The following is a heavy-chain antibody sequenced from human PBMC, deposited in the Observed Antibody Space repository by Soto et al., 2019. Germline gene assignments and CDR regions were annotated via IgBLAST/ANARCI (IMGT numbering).Heavy chain of an antibody. J-gene: IGHJ4*02. V-gene: IGHV4-30-2*01. CDR2: IYHSGST. D-gene: IGHD4-17*01. CDR1: GGSISSGGYS. CDR3: ARVGDDYGDYRFAY. Sequence: QLQLQESGSGLVKPSQTLSLTCAVSGGSISSGGYSWSWIRQPPGKGLEWIGYIYHSGSTYYNPSHKSRVTISVDTSKNQFSLKLSSVTAADTAVYYCARVGDDYGDYRFAYWDQGTLVTVSS.